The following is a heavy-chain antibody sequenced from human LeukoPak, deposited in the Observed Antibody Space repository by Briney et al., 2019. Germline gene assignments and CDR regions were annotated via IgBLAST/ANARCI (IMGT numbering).Heavy chain of an antibody. J-gene: IGHJ5*02. CDR2: IYRSGST. V-gene: IGHV4-38-2*01. CDR1: GYSISSGYY. D-gene: IGHD3-10*01. Sequence: SETLSLTCAVSGYSISSGYYWGWIRQPPGKGLEWIGSIYRSGSTYYKPSLKSGVTISVDTSKNQFSLKLSSVTAADTAVYYCARAVFRWRPGTPNWFDPWGQGTLVTVSS. CDR3: ARAVFRWRPGTPNWFDP.